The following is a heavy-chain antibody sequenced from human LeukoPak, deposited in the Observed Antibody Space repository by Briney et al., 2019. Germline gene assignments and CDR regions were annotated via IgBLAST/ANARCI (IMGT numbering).Heavy chain of an antibody. J-gene: IGHJ4*02. D-gene: IGHD3-3*01. V-gene: IGHV1-58*01. CDR3: AAGDYDFWSGKTDPGRDY. CDR1: GFTFTNSA. CDR2: IVVGSGNT. Sequence: SVKVSCKASGFTFTNSAVQWVRQARGQRLEWIGWIVVGSGNTNYAQKFQERVTITRDMSTSTAYMELSSLRSGDTAVYYCAAGDYDFWSGKTDPGRDYWGQGTLVTVSS.